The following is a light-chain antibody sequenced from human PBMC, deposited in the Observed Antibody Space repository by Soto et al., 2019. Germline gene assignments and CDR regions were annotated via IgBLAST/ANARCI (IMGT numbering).Light chain of an antibody. CDR1: QSVDSS. Sequence: EVVMTQSPATLSLSPGERATLSCRASQSVDSSLAWYQQKPGQAPRLLIFGASPMATGIPARFSGSGSGTAFTFTTSSLQSKGFAVYYGQQYNNWPPWTFGQGTKVEIK. V-gene: IGKV3-15*01. J-gene: IGKJ1*01. CDR3: QQYNNWPPWT. CDR2: GAS.